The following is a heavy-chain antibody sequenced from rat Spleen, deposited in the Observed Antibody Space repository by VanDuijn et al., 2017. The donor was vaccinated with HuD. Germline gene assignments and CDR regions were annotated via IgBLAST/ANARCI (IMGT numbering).Heavy chain of an antibody. Sequence: QVQLKESGPGLVQPSQTLSLTCPVAGFSLTRYNVHWVRQPPGKVLEWMVVIWNTGATLYNSALKSRLRISKDTSKSQVFLKMNSLQTEDTATYYCARDYYSGDVGWGQGVMVTVSS. CDR1: GFSLTRYN. D-gene: IGHD1-1*01. CDR3: ARDYYSGDVG. CDR2: IWNTGAT. J-gene: IGHJ2*01. V-gene: IGHV2-41*01.